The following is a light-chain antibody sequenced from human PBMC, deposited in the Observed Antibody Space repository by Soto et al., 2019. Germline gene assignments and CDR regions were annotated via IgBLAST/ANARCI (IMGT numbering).Light chain of an antibody. CDR1: RSVSTN. CDR3: QQYNNWPLT. CDR2: GAS. J-gene: IGKJ4*01. V-gene: IGKV3-15*01. Sequence: EIVMAQSPATLSVSPGARAPLSCRASRSVSTNLAWYQQKPGQAPRLLIYGASTRASGIPARFRGSGSGTEFTLTISSLQSEDFAVYYCQQYNNWPLTFGGGTKVDI.